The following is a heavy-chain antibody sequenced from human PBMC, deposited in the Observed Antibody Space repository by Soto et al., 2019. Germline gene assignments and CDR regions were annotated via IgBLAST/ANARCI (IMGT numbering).Heavy chain of an antibody. V-gene: IGHV4-34*01. Sequence: SETLSLTCAVSGGSFSGYYWSWIRQPPGKGLEWIGEIHHGGSTNYNPSLKSRVTLSINTSKNQFSLKLSSVTAADTAVYYCARGSGHFVDWCQGTLVSVLS. CDR2: IHHGGST. J-gene: IGHJ4*02. CDR1: GGSFSGYY. CDR3: ARGSGHFVD.